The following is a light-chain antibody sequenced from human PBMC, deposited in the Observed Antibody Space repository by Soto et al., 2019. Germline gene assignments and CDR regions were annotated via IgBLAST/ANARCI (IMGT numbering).Light chain of an antibody. Sequence: EIVMTQSPATLSVSPGERATLSCRASQSVSSNLAWYQQKPGQAPRLLIYGASTRATGVRARFSGSGSGTEFTLTISSLQSEDFAVYYCQRYNNWPPMYPFGQGTKLEIK. V-gene: IGKV3-15*01. CDR3: QRYNNWPPMYP. CDR1: QSVSSN. J-gene: IGKJ2*01. CDR2: GAS.